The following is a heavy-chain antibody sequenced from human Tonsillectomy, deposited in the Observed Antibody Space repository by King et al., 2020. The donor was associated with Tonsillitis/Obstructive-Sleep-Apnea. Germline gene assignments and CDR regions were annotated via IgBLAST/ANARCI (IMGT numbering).Heavy chain of an antibody. Sequence: VQLVESGGGLVQPGGSLSLSCAASGFTVSSSAMSWVRQAPGKGLEWGSGIGDSGGRPYYADSVKGRFTISRDNSKNTLYLQMNSLRAEDTAVYYCAKALRYSSFDYWGQGILVTVSS. J-gene: IGHJ4*02. CDR1: GFTVSSSA. V-gene: IGHV3-23*04. CDR2: IGDSGGRP. D-gene: IGHD6-6*01. CDR3: AKALRYSSFDY.